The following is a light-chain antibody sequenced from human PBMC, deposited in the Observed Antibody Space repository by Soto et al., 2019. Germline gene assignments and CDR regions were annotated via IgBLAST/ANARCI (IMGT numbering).Light chain of an antibody. CDR1: QSIINY. Sequence: DIQMTQSPSSLSASVGDRVTITCRASQSIINYLNWYQQKPGKAPNLLIYAASSLESGVPSRFSGRGSGTDFTLTISSLQPEDFATYFCQQCYSTPRTFGQGTKVDIK. CDR3: QQCYSTPRT. CDR2: AAS. J-gene: IGKJ1*01. V-gene: IGKV1-39*01.